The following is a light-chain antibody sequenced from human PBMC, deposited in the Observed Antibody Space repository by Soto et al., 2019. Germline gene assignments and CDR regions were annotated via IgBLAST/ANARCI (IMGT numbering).Light chain of an antibody. Sequence: EIVLTQSPANLSLSTGERDTLSCRASQSVSNFLAWYQQKPVQAPRLLISDASNRATGIPVRFSGSWSGTHFTPTIGSLEPEDFAVYYCQQRSNLFAFGPGTTVELK. CDR2: DAS. CDR3: QQRSNLFA. J-gene: IGKJ3*01. V-gene: IGKV3-11*01. CDR1: QSVSNF.